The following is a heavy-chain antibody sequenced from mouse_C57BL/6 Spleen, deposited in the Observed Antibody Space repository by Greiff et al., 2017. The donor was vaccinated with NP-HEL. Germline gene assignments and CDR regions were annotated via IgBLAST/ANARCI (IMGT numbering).Heavy chain of an antibody. CDR2: ISGGGGNT. Sequence: EVKLVESGGGLVKPGGSLKLSCAASGFTFSSYTMSWVRQTPEKRLEWVATISGGGGNTYYPDSVKGRFTISRDNAKNTLYLQMSSLRSEDTALYYCARPNSDYYGSPAWFAYWGQGTLVTVSA. D-gene: IGHD1-1*01. CDR1: GFTFSSYT. V-gene: IGHV5-9*01. J-gene: IGHJ3*01. CDR3: ARPNSDYYGSPAWFAY.